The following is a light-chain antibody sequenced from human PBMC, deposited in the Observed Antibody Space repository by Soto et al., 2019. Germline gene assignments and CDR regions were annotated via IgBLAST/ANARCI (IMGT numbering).Light chain of an antibody. CDR2: AAS. CDR3: QQSYSTPIT. J-gene: IGKJ3*01. CDR1: QSISSY. V-gene: IGKV1-39*01. Sequence: DIQMTQSPSSLSASVGDRVTITCRASQSISSYLNWYQQKPGKAPKLLIYAASSLQSGVPSRFSGSGSRTDFTLTISSLQPEDFATYSCQQSYSTPITFGPGTKVDIK.